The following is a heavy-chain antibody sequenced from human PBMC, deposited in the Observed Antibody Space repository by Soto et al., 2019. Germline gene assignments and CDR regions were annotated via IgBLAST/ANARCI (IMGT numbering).Heavy chain of an antibody. CDR1: GYSFTSYW. CDR3: VRRGQRIGGYYYGMYV. D-gene: IGHD3-16*01. V-gene: IGHV5-51*01. J-gene: IGHJ6*02. CDR2: IYPGDSDT. Sequence: GESLKISCKGSGYSFTSYWIGWVRQMPGKGLEWMGIIYPGDSDTRYSPSFQGQVTISADKSISTAYLQWSSLKASDTAMYYCVRRGQRIGGYYYGMYVWGQETTVTVSS.